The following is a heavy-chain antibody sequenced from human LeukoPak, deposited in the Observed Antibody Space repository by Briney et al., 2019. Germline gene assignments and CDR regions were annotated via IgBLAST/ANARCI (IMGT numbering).Heavy chain of an antibody. CDR1: GGSISSYY. CDR2: IYYSGGT. D-gene: IGHD2-15*01. J-gene: IGHJ5*01. CDR3: ARHGSSNWFDF. V-gene: IGHV4-59*08. Sequence: SETLSLTCTVSGGSISSYYWSWIRQPPGKGLEWIGYIYYSGGTRYNPSLKSRLTISVDTSKNQFSLKLSSVTAADTAMYYCARHGSSNWFDFWGQGTLVTVSS.